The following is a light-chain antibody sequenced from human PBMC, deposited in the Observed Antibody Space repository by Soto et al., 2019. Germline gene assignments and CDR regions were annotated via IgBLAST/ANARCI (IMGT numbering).Light chain of an antibody. CDR3: HHYHNAAGT. CDR2: GAS. V-gene: IGKV3-15*01. Sequence: VVLTHSPATLSVSPWQASTIYCGASQSVNNNLAWYQKKPGQGPRLLIYGASTRATGIPARFSGSGSGTEFTLTINSLQSEDYAVYFCHHYHNAAGTFGGGTKV. CDR1: QSVNNN. J-gene: IGKJ4*01.